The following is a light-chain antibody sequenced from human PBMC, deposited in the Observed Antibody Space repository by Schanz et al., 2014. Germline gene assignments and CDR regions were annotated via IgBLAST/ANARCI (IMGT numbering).Light chain of an antibody. V-gene: IGKV3D-15*01. CDR3: QQYNGGT. CDR2: GAS. Sequence: EVVMTQSPATLSVSPGERATLSCRASQSVSSKLAWYQQRPGQAPRLLIYGASTRATGIPDRFSGSGSGTDFTLTISRLEPEDFAVYYCQQYNGGTFGQGTKVEIK. J-gene: IGKJ1*01. CDR1: QSVSSK.